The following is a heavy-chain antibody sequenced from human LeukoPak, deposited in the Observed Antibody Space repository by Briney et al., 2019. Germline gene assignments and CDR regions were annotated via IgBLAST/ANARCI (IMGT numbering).Heavy chain of an antibody. D-gene: IGHD3-10*01. J-gene: IGHJ4*02. Sequence: SETLSLTCTVSGGSISSSSYYWGWIRQPPGKGLEWIGSIYYSGSTYYNPSLKSRVTISVDTSKNQFSLKLSSVTAADTALYYCAKDSVYYYGSGSSLDYWGQGTLVTVSS. V-gene: IGHV4-39*02. CDR1: GGSISSSSYY. CDR2: IYYSGST. CDR3: AKDSVYYYGSGSSLDY.